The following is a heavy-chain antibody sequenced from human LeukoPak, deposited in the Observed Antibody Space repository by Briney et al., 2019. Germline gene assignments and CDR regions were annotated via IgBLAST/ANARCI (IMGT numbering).Heavy chain of an antibody. CDR1: GDSISSYY. J-gene: IGHJ3*02. V-gene: IGHV4-59*01. D-gene: IGHD6-13*01. CDR2: IYYSGST. Sequence: SETLSLTCTVSGDSISSYYWSWIRQPPGKGQEWTGYIYYSGSTNYNPSLKSRVTISVDTSKNQFSLKLSSVTAADTAVYYCARGGIAAAGIPLRIWGQGTMVTVSS. CDR3: ARGGIAAAGIPLRI.